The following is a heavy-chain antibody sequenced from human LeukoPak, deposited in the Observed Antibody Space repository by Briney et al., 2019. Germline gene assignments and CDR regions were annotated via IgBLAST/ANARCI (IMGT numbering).Heavy chain of an antibody. V-gene: IGHV4-34*01. Sequence: SETLSLTCAVYGGSFSGYYWSWIRQPPGKGLEWIGEINHSGSTNYNPSLKSRVTISVDTSKNQFSLKLSSVTAADTAVYYCARRRLEILWGSYRYPPYYFDYWGQGTLVTVSS. D-gene: IGHD3-16*02. CDR3: ARRRLEILWGSYRYPPYYFDY. J-gene: IGHJ4*02. CDR2: INHSGST. CDR1: GGSFSGYY.